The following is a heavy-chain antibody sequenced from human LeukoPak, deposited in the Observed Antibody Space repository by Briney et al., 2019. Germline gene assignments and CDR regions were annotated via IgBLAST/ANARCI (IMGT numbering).Heavy chain of an antibody. CDR2: IYNSGSN. D-gene: IGHD1-14*01. J-gene: IGHJ3*02. V-gene: IGHV4-59*01. CDR3: AREWSRAGTNDAFDI. CDR1: GGFLSSYY. Sequence: SETLSLTCTVSGGFLSSYYWSWIRQPAGKGLEWIGYIYNSGSNNYNPSLKSGVTISVDTSKTQLTLRLSSVTAADTAMYYCAREWSRAGTNDAFDIWGQGTMVTVSS.